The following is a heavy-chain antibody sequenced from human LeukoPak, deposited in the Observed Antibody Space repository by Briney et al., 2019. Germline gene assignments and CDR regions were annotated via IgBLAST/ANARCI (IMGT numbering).Heavy chain of an antibody. J-gene: IGHJ4*02. D-gene: IGHD6-19*01. Sequence: GASVKVSCKASGYTLTSFTFNWVRQAPGQGLGWMGWINTNTGNPTYAQGFTGRFVFSLDTSVSTTYLQINSLKAEDTAVYYCARGNRAVALDYWGQGTLVTVSP. CDR2: INTNTGNP. CDR3: ARGNRAVALDY. CDR1: GYTLTSFT. V-gene: IGHV7-4-1*02.